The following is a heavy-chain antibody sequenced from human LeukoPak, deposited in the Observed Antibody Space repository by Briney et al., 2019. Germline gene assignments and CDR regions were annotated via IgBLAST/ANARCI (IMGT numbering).Heavy chain of an antibody. V-gene: IGHV3-23*01. J-gene: IGHJ4*02. Sequence: GGSLRLSCTASGFTFGDYAMSWFRPAPGKGVEWVLAISGSGGNTYYADSVKGRFTISRDNSKNTLYLQMNSLRAEDTAVYYCAKVLGGTFDYWGQGTLVTVSS. CDR2: ISGSGGNT. CDR3: AKVLGGTFDY. CDR1: GFTFGDYA.